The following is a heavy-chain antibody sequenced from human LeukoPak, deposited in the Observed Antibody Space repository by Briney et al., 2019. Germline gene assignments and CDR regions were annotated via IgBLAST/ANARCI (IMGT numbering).Heavy chain of an antibody. Sequence: SETLSLTCTVSGGSISSYYWSWIRQPPGKGLEWIGSIYYSGSTYYNPSLKSRVTISVDTSKNQFSLKLSSVTAADTAVYYCARDRPDYYYGSGSDGLNLDYWGQGTLVTVSS. J-gene: IGHJ4*02. CDR1: GGSISSYY. CDR2: IYYSGST. V-gene: IGHV4-39*07. CDR3: ARDRPDYYYGSGSDGLNLDY. D-gene: IGHD3-10*01.